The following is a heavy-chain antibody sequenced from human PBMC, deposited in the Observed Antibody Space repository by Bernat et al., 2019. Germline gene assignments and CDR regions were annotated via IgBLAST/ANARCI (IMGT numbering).Heavy chain of an antibody. J-gene: IGHJ4*02. CDR3: ATRPSQKGYFDH. V-gene: IGHV3-15*07. CDR2: IKSKTDGGTT. Sequence: EVQLVESGGGLVKPGGSLRLSCAASGFTFSNAWMNWVRQAPGKGLEWVGRIKSKTDGGTTDYAAPVKGRFTISRDDSKNTLYLQMNSLKTEDTAVYYCATRPSQKGYFDHWGQGTLVTVSS. CDR1: GFTFSNAW.